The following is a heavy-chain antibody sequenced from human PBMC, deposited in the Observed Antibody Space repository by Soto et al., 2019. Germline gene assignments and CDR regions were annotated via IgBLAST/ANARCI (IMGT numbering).Heavy chain of an antibody. Sequence: GGNLRLSCAASGFTFSSYAMSWVRQDPGQGLERVSAISGSGGSTYYAASVKGRFTISRDNSKNTLYLQMNSLRAEDTAVYYCAVKGGAYGYGLFDNVFDYWCQGTLVTVSS. V-gene: IGHV3-23*01. J-gene: IGHJ4*02. CDR3: AVKGGAYGYGLFDNVFDY. CDR2: ISGSGGST. D-gene: IGHD5-18*01. CDR1: GFTFSSYA.